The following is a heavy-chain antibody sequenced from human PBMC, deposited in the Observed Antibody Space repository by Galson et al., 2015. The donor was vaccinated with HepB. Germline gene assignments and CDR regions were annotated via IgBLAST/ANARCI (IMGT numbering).Heavy chain of an antibody. Sequence: SVKVSCKASGYTFTNYGIIWVRQAPGQGLEWMGFISPYNGNANYAQKLRGRISVTTDTSTRTAYMELRSLRSDDTAVYYCARANYDSSGYPFDYWGQGTMVTVSS. J-gene: IGHJ4*02. CDR1: GYTFTNYG. D-gene: IGHD3-22*01. CDR2: ISPYNGNA. V-gene: IGHV1-18*01. CDR3: ARANYDSSGYPFDY.